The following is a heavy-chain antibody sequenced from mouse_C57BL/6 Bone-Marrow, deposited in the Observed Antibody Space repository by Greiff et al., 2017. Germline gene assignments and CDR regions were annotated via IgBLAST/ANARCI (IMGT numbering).Heavy chain of an antibody. CDR2: IYPGSGST. Sequence: QVQLQQPGAELVKPGASVKMSCKASGYTFTSYWITWVKQRPGQGLEWIGDIYPGSGSTNYNEKFKSKATLTVDTSSSTAYMRLSSLTSEDSAVYYCARSDGSSNWYFDVWGTGTTVTVSS. V-gene: IGHV1-55*01. CDR1: GYTFTSYW. J-gene: IGHJ1*03. CDR3: ARSDGSSNWYFDV. D-gene: IGHD1-1*01.